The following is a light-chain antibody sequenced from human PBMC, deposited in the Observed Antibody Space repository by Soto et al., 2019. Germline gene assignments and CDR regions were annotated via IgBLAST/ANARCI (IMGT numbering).Light chain of an antibody. Sequence: QSVLTQPASVSGSPGQSITISCTGTSSDVGGYKYVSWYQQHPDKAPKLIIFEVSNRPSGISSRFSGSKSGNTASLTISGLQAEDEADYYCSSYTSSSTLFGGGTKLTVL. V-gene: IGLV2-14*01. CDR2: EVS. CDR1: SSDVGGYKY. J-gene: IGLJ3*02. CDR3: SSYTSSSTL.